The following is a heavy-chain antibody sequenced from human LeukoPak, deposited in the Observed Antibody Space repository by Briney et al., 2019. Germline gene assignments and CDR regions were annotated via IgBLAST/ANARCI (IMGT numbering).Heavy chain of an antibody. CDR2: ISSSSSYI. CDR3: ARDRRERYYGSGSRPPIDY. Sequence: PGGSLRLSCAASGFTFSSYSMNWVRQAPGKGLEWVSSISSSSSYIYYADSVKGRFTISRDNAKNSLYLQINSLRAEDTAVYYCARDRRERYYGSGSRPPIDYWGQGTLVTVSS. CDR1: GFTFSSYS. V-gene: IGHV3-21*01. D-gene: IGHD3-10*01. J-gene: IGHJ4*02.